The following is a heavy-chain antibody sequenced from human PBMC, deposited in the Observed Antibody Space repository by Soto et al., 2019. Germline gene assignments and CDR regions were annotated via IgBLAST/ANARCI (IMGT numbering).Heavy chain of an antibody. V-gene: IGHV3-48*01. D-gene: IGHD6-13*01. CDR1: GFTFSSYS. Sequence: PGGSLRLSCAASGFTFSSYSMNWVRQAPGKGLEWVSYISSSSSTIYYADSVKGRFTISRDNAKNSLYLQMNSLRAEDTAVYYCARDGAAAPFDYWGQGTLVTVSS. CDR3: ARDGAAAPFDY. CDR2: ISSSSSTI. J-gene: IGHJ4*02.